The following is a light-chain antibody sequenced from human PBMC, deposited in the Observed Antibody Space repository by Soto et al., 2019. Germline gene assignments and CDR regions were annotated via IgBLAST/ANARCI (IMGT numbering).Light chain of an antibody. V-gene: IGLV1-51*01. J-gene: IGLJ1*01. CDR1: SSNIGGNS. CDR3: GSWDSSLSAYV. Sequence: QFVLTQPPSGSAAPGQKVTIYCSGSSSNIGGNSVSWYQQLPGTAPKLLIYDDNKRPSGIPDRFSGSKSGTSATLGITGFQTGDEADYYCGSWDSSLSAYVFGTGTKVTVL. CDR2: DDN.